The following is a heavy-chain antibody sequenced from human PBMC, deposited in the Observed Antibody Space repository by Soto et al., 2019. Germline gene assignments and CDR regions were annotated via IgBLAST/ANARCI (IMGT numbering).Heavy chain of an antibody. CDR2: ISSSGSTI. V-gene: IGHV3-11*01. Sequence: GGSLRLSCAASGFTFSDYYMSWIRQAPGKGLEWVSYISSSGSTIYYADSVKGRFTISRDNAKNSLYLQMNSLRAEDTAVYYCARRIAARRYVPTGFFAYWGQGTLVTVSS. J-gene: IGHJ4*02. CDR3: ARRIAARRYVPTGFFAY. D-gene: IGHD6-6*01. CDR1: GFTFSDYY.